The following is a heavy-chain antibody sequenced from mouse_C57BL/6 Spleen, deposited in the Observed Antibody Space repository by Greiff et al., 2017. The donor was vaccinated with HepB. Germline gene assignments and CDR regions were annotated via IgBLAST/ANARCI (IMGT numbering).Heavy chain of an antibody. CDR3: ARHPYYYGSSWYYAMDY. Sequence: EVKVVESGGGLVKPGGSLKLSCAASGFTFSSYTMSWVRQTPEKRLEWVATISGGGGNTYYPNSVKGRFTFSSDNAKNTLYLQMSSLRSEDTALYYCARHPYYYGSSWYYAMDYWGQGTSVTVSS. V-gene: IGHV5-9*01. CDR1: GFTFSSYT. D-gene: IGHD1-1*01. J-gene: IGHJ4*01. CDR2: ISGGGGNT.